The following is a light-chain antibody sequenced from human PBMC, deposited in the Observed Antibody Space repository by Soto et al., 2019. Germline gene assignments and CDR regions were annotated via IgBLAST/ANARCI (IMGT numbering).Light chain of an antibody. V-gene: IGKV3-11*01. Sequence: ETVLTQSSATLSLSPGESATLSCRASQSVTTYLAWYQQKPGQAPRLLIYDASVRATGIPARFSASGSGTDFTLTISGLEPEDFAVYYCQQRSNWPPEITFGQGTRLEIK. CDR2: DAS. CDR1: QSVTTY. J-gene: IGKJ5*01. CDR3: QQRSNWPPEIT.